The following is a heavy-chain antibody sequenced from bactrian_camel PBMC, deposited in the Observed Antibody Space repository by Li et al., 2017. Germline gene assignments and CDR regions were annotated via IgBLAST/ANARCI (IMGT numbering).Heavy chain of an antibody. V-gene: IGHV3S9*01. Sequence: HVQLVESGGGSVQAGGSLRLSCAASGYTNRRYCMGWFRQAPGKEREGVASISSDNSTTYADSVKGRFIISKDNAKNTLYLQMNNLKPEDTAMYYCAADLGPCQAEGRWCPVEATTSEFGYRGQGTQVTVS. CDR3: AADLGPCQAEGRWCPVEATTSEFGY. CDR1: GYTNRRYC. J-gene: IGHJ6*01. D-gene: IGHD6*01. CDR2: ISSDNST.